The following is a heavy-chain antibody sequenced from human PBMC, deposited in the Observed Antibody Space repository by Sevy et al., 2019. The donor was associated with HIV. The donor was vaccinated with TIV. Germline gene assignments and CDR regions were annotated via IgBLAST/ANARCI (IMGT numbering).Heavy chain of an antibody. CDR1: GYTFTSYD. CDR2: MNPNSGNT. J-gene: IGHJ6*02. V-gene: IGHV1-8*01. D-gene: IGHD6-13*01. CDR3: ARTEPGIAAYGMDV. Sequence: ASVKVSCKASGYTFTSYDINWVRQATGQGLEWMGWMNPNSGNTGYAQKFQGRVTMTRNTSISTAYMELSSMRSEDTAVYYCARTEPGIAAYGMDVWGQGTTVTVFS.